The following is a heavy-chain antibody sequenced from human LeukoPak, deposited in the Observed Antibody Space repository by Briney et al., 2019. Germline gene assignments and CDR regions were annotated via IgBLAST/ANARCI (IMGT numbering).Heavy chain of an antibody. Sequence: PSETLSLTCTVSGGSISSYYWSWIRQPPGKGLEWIGYIYYSGSTNYNPSLKSRVTISVDTSKNQFSLKLSSVTAADTAVYYCARDQGYCGGDCYTDYWGQGTLVTVSS. CDR1: GGSISSYY. J-gene: IGHJ4*02. CDR2: IYYSGST. V-gene: IGHV4-59*01. D-gene: IGHD2-21*02. CDR3: ARDQGYCGGDCYTDY.